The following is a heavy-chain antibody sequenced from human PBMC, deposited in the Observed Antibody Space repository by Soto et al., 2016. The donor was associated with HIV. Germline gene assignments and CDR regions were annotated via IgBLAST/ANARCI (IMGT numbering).Heavy chain of an antibody. CDR2: INSDGSST. Sequence: EVQLVESGGGLVQPGGSLRLSCAASGFTFSSYWMHWVRQAPGKGLVWVSRINSDGSSTSYADSVKGRFTISRDNAKNTLYLQMNSLRAEDTAVYYCASPVVVTAFNAFDIWGQGTMVTVSS. CDR1: GFTFSSYW. V-gene: IGHV3-74*01. D-gene: IGHD2-21*02. CDR3: ASPVVVTAFNAFDI. J-gene: IGHJ3*02.